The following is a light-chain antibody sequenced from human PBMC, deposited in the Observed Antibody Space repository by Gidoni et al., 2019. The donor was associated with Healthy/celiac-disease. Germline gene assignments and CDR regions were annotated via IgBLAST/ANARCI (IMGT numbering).Light chain of an antibody. Sequence: EIVFTQSPCTLSLSPGERATLSCTASQSVSSSYLAWYQQQPGQAPRLLIDGASSRATGIPDRCSGSGSGADFTLTISRLEPEDFAVYYCQQYGSSLWTFGQGTKVEIK. CDR1: QSVSSSY. CDR2: GAS. V-gene: IGKV3-20*01. CDR3: QQYGSSLWT. J-gene: IGKJ1*01.